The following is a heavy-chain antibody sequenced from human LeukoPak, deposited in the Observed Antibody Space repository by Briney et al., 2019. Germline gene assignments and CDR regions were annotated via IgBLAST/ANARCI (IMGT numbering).Heavy chain of an antibody. J-gene: IGHJ4*02. Sequence: GGSLRLSCEASGFTFGSFAMYWVRQAPGKGLEWIAGIFGSGGSPHYADSVKGRFTISRDNSKNTVYLQINSLRAEDTAVYYCGKTTAGYSSGQKPAWPVDYWGQGTLVTVSS. V-gene: IGHV3-23*01. CDR1: GFTFGSFA. CDR2: IFGSGGSP. D-gene: IGHD5-18*01. CDR3: GKTTAGYSSGQKPAWPVDY.